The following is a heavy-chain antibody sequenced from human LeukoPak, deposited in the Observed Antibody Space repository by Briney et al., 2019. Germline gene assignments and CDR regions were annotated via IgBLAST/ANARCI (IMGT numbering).Heavy chain of an antibody. V-gene: IGHV3-7*01. J-gene: IGHJ4*02. Sequence: GGSLRLSCAASGFTFSNAWMSWVRQAPGKGLEWVAYIKQDASETYYVDSVRGRFSISRDNAKNSLFLQMNSLRAEDTAVYYCATDPSGPSDSSGWYYFDNWGQGTLVTVSS. CDR1: GFTFSNAW. CDR2: IKQDASET. D-gene: IGHD6-19*01. CDR3: ATDPSGPSDSSGWYYFDN.